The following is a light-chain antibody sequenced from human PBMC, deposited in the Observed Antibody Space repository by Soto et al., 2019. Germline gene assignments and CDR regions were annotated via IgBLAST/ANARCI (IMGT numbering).Light chain of an antibody. CDR2: GAS. V-gene: IGKV3-15*01. CDR3: QQYNTFWT. Sequence: EIVLTQSPGTLSLSPGERATLSCRASQSVSSYLAWYQQKPGQAPRLLIYGASTRATGIPARFSGSGSGTEFTLTISSLQSDDFATYYCQQYNTFWTFGQGTKVDNK. J-gene: IGKJ1*01. CDR1: QSVSSY.